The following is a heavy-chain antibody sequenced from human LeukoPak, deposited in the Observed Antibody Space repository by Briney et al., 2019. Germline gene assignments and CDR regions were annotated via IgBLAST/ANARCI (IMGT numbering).Heavy chain of an antibody. Sequence: PSETLSLTCAVYGGSFSGYYWSWIRQPPGKGLEWIGEINHSGSTNYNPSLKSRVTISVDTSKNQFSLKLSSVTAADTAVYYCSVGTKRERRRGYFDYWGQGTLVTVSS. CDR3: SVGTKRERRRGYFDY. CDR1: GGSFSGYY. V-gene: IGHV4-34*01. D-gene: IGHD1-1*01. CDR2: INHSGST. J-gene: IGHJ4*02.